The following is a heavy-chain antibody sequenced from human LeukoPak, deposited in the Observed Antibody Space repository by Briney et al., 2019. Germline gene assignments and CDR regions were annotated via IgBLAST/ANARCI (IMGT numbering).Heavy chain of an antibody. D-gene: IGHD3-22*01. CDR1: GFTFSNAW. V-gene: IGHV3-15*01. J-gene: IGHJ4*02. CDR2: IKTKTDGRTT. CDR3: TTDHSSAPVAYYDSSVHFDY. Sequence: ARSLRLSCAASGFTFSNAWMSWVRQAPGKGLEWVGRIKTKTDGRTTDYAAAVKSRFFISRDDSNNTQYTQMNSLKTEDPAVYYCTTDHSSAPVAYYDSSVHFDYWGQGTLVTVSS.